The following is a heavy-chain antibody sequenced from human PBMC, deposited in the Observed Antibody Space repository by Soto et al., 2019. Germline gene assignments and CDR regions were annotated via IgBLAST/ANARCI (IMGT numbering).Heavy chain of an antibody. V-gene: IGHV3-72*01. CDR3: AYLTWGDYYLP. D-gene: IGHD3-22*01. Sequence: EVQLVASGGGLVQPGGSLRLSCAASGFRLSDHYMDWVRQAPGKGLDWIGRITNEAYGFTTDYAASVKGRFTISRDDSQNSLYLQINSLKTEDTAVYYCAYLTWGDYYLPWSQGTLITVSS. CDR1: GFRLSDHY. J-gene: IGHJ4*02. CDR2: ITNEAYGFTT.